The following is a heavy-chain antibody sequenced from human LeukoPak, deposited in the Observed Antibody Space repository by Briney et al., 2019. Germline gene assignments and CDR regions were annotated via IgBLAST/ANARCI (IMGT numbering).Heavy chain of an antibody. V-gene: IGHV4-34*01. CDR1: GGSFSGYY. CDR3: ASLPPEQWLVVGPDY. Sequence: SETLSLTCAVYGGSFSGYYWSWIRQPPGKGLEWIGEINHSGSTNYNPSLKSRVTISVDTSKNQFSLKLSSVTAADTAVYYCASLPPEQWLVVGPDYWGQGTLVTVSS. D-gene: IGHD6-19*01. CDR2: INHSGST. J-gene: IGHJ4*02.